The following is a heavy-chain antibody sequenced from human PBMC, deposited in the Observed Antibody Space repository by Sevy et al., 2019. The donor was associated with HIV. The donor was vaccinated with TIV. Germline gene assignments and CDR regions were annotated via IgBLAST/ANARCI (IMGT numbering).Heavy chain of an antibody. CDR1: GYTFTGYY. V-gene: IGHV1-2*02. J-gene: IGHJ3*02. CDR3: ARVPTMIVVVQGDLNAFDI. CDR2: INPNSGGT. D-gene: IGHD3-22*01. Sequence: ASVKVSCKASGYTFTGYYMHWVRQAPGQGLEWMGWINPNSGGTNYAQKFQGRFTMTRDTSISTAYMELSRLRSDDTDVYYCARVPTMIVVVQGDLNAFDIWGQGTMVTVSS.